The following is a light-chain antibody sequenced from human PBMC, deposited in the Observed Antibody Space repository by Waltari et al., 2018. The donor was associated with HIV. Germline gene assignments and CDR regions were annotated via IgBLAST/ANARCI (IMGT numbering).Light chain of an antibody. CDR1: SSNIGSNY. CDR3: AAWDDSRSGWV. V-gene: IGLV1-47*01. CDR2: RNN. Sequence: QSVLTQPPSASGTPGPRVTISCSGSSSNIGSNYVYWYQQRPGTAPKLLIYRNNQRPSGVPDRFSGSKSGTSASLAISGLRSEDEADYYCAAWDDSRSGWVCGGGTKLTVL. J-gene: IGLJ3*02.